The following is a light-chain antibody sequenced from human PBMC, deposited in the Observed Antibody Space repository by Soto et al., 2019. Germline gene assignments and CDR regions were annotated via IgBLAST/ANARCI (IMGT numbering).Light chain of an antibody. CDR3: QQYYSNPLLT. CDR2: SAS. CDR1: QSVLYSSNRKSY. Sequence: DIMMAQSPDSLAVSLGERATINCKSSQSVLYSSNRKSYLAWYQQKPGQAPKLLIHSASTRESGVPDRLSGSGSGADFTLTISSLQAEDVAVYYCQQYYSNPLLTFGGGTKVDIK. V-gene: IGKV4-1*01. J-gene: IGKJ4*01.